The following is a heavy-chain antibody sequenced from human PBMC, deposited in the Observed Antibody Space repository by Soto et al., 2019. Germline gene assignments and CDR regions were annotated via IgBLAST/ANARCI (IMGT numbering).Heavy chain of an antibody. CDR2: IYNSGST. Sequence: HVQLQESGPGLVKPSQTLSLTCTVSGGSISSGGYYWSWIRQHPGKGLEWIGYIYNSGSTYYNPSLKSRVTISVDTSKKQFSLKLSSVTAADTAVYYCARGAESYSSRWYAPYYFDYWGQGTLVTVSS. CDR1: GGSISSGGYY. CDR3: ARGAESYSSRWYAPYYFDY. J-gene: IGHJ4*02. V-gene: IGHV4-31*03. D-gene: IGHD6-13*01.